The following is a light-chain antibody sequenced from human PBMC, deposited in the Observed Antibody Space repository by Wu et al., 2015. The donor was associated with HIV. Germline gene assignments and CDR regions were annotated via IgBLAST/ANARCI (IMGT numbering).Light chain of an antibody. Sequence: EIVMTQSPATLSVSPGERATLSCRASQSVSNNLAWYQQIPGQPPRLLIYGASTRATGIPARFSGSGSGTEFTLTISSLQPDDFATYYCQQYNSYPYSFGQGTKLEIK. J-gene: IGKJ2*03. CDR2: GAS. CDR1: QSVSNN. V-gene: IGKV3-15*01. CDR3: QQYNSYPYS.